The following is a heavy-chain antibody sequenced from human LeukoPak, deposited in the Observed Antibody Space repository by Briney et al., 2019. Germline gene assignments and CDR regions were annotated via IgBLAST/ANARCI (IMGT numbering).Heavy chain of an antibody. Sequence: PGGSLRLSCAASGFTFSSYGMHWVRQAPGKGLEWVAVISYDGSNKYYADSVKGRFTISRDNSKNTLYLQMNRLRAEDTAVYYCAREISPYYYGIDVWGQGTTVTVSS. D-gene: IGHD2/OR15-2a*01. J-gene: IGHJ6*02. CDR1: GFTFSSYG. CDR3: AREISPYYYGIDV. CDR2: ISYDGSNK. V-gene: IGHV3-30*03.